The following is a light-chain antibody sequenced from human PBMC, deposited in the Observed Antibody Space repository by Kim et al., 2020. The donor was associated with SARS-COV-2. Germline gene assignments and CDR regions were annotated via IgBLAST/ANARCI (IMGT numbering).Light chain of an antibody. CDR1: SSDVGRFNH. Sequence: QSALTQPASVSGSRGQSITISCTGTSSDVGRFNHVSWYQHHPGKVPKLLIYDVTNRPSGVSDRFSGSKSGNTASLTISGLQSEDEADYYCASYTSTSTYVCGTGTKVTVL. V-gene: IGLV2-14*03. CDR3: ASYTSTSTYV. J-gene: IGLJ1*01. CDR2: DVT.